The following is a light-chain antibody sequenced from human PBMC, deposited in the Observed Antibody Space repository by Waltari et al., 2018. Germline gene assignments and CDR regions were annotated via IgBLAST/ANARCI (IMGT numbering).Light chain of an antibody. CDR3: QVWNSNYDPWV. V-gene: IGLV3-21*04. CDR1: NIGTKS. CDR2: YDS. J-gene: IGLJ3*02. Sequence: SYVLTQSPSVSVAPGETARISCGGDNIGTKSVHWFQQKPGQAPVVVLSYDSKRPSGIPGQFSGSKSGNTATLTLSRVEAGDEADYYCQVWNSNYDPWVFGGGTKLTVL.